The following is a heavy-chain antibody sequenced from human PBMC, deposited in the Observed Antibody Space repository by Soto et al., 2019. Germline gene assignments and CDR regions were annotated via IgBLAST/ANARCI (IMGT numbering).Heavy chain of an antibody. J-gene: IGHJ4*02. D-gene: IGHD4-17*01. CDR3: ARDHPYGGNSFDY. Sequence: QVQLVQSGAEVKKPGSSVTVSCKASGGTFSSYAISWVRQAPGQGLEWMGGIIPIFGTANYAQKFQGRVTITAYDSTSTAYMELSSLRSEDTAVYYCARDHPYGGNSFDYWGQGTLVTVSS. CDR2: IIPIFGTA. V-gene: IGHV1-69*01. CDR1: GGTFSSYA.